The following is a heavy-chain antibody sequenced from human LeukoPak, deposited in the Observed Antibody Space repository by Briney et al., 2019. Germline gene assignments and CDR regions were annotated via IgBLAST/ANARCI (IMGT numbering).Heavy chain of an antibody. V-gene: IGHV4-59*01. Sequence: SETLSLTCTVSGGSISSYYWSCIRQPPGKGREWIGYFYYSGSTNYNPSLTSPVTISVDTSKNQSSLKLSSVTAADTAVYYCARSFSSTPGYYYYMAVWGQGTTVTVSS. D-gene: IGHD6-13*01. CDR1: GGSISSYY. CDR3: ARSFSSTPGYYYYMAV. J-gene: IGHJ6*03. CDR2: FYYSGST.